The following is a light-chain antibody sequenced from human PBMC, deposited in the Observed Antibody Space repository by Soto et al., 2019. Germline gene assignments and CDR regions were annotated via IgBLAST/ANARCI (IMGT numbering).Light chain of an antibody. CDR3: QQYGRPPQT. CDR1: QYVDSSY. CDR2: GAA. J-gene: IGKJ1*01. V-gene: IGKV3-20*01. Sequence: EIVLTQSPGTLSLSPGERATLSCRASQYVDSSYLAWYQQKPGQAPRLLIYGAATRATGTPDRFSGSGSETDFPLTISRLDPEDSAVYYCQQYGRPPQTFGQGTRVEIK.